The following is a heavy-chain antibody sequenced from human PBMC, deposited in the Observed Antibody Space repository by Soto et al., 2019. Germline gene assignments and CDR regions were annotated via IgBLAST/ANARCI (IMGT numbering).Heavy chain of an antibody. D-gene: IGHD5-12*01. V-gene: IGHV4-38-2*01. J-gene: IGHJ4*02. Sequence: PSETLCLTCAVSGYSISSFVFWCCSRHPPGKGLEWIANMYHDGNTHYNPSLKSRVTMSVDTSKNQFSLKLNSVTDADTAVYYCERQSYTGSQSYEYWGQGILVNVSS. CDR2: MYHDGNT. CDR3: ERQSYTGSQSYEY. CDR1: GYSISSFVF.